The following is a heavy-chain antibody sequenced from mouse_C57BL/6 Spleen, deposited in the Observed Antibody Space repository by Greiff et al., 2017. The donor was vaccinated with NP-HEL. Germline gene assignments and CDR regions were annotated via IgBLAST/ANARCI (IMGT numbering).Heavy chain of an antibody. CDR3: TTPSYYYGSSWFAY. J-gene: IGHJ3*01. Sequence: EVQLQQSGAELVRPGASVKLSCTASGFNIKDDYMHWVKQRPEQGLEWIGWLDPENGDTEYASKFQGKATITADTSSNTAYLQLSSLTSEDTAVYYCTTPSYYYGSSWFAYWGQGTLVTVSA. D-gene: IGHD1-1*01. CDR2: LDPENGDT. V-gene: IGHV14-4*01. CDR1: GFNIKDDY.